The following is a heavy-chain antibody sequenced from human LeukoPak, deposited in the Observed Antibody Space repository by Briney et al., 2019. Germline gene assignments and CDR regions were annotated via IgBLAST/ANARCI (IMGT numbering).Heavy chain of an antibody. Sequence: GGTLRLSWAASGPTFSSYAMTWVRQAPGKGLERVSDINGSGGRTNYADSVKGRFTISRDNSKNTLYLQMNSLRAEDTAVYYCAKGFGTAPFDPWGQGTLVTVSS. J-gene: IGHJ5*02. CDR2: INGSGGRT. D-gene: IGHD3-10*01. CDR1: GPTFSSYA. V-gene: IGHV3-23*01. CDR3: AKGFGTAPFDP.